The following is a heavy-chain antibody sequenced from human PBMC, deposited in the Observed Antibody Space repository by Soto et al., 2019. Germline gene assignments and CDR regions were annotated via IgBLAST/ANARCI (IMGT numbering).Heavy chain of an antibody. Sequence: ASVKVSCKASGYTFTSYDINWVRQATGQGLEWMGWMNTNSGNTGYAQKFQGRVTMTRNTSISTAYMELSSLRSEDTAVYYCARNLLELRAFDIWGQGTMVTVSS. CDR1: GYTFTSYD. V-gene: IGHV1-8*02. CDR2: MNTNSGNT. CDR3: ARNLLELRAFDI. D-gene: IGHD1-7*01. J-gene: IGHJ3*02.